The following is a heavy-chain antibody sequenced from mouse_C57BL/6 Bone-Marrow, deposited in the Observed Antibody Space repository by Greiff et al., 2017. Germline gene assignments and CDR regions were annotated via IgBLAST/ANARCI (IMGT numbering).Heavy chain of an antibody. D-gene: IGHD1-1*01. CDR1: GYTFTSYW. V-gene: IGHV1-55*01. Sequence: QVQLQQPGAELVKPGASVKMSCKASGYTFTSYWITWVKQRPGQGLEWIGDIYPGSGSTNYNEKFKSKATLTVDTSSSTAYMQLSSLTSEDSAVXYCAHYYGSSPSFAYWGQGTLVTVSA. CDR3: AHYYGSSPSFAY. J-gene: IGHJ3*01. CDR2: IYPGSGST.